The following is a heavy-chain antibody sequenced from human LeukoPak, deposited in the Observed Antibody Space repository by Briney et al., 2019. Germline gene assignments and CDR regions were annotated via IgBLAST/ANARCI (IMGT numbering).Heavy chain of an antibody. CDR1: GFTFSSYS. CDR3: ARPYSSGWYEVDAFDI. V-gene: IGHV3-21*01. CDR2: ISSSSSYI. D-gene: IGHD6-19*01. Sequence: GGSLRLSCAASGFTFSSYSMNWVRQAPGKGLEWVSSISSSSSYIYYADSVKGRFTISRDNAKNSLYLQMNSLRAEDTAVYYCARPYSSGWYEVDAFDIWGQGTMVTVSS. J-gene: IGHJ3*02.